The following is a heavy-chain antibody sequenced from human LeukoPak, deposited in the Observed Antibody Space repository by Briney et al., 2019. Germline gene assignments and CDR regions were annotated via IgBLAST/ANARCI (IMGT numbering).Heavy chain of an antibody. V-gene: IGHV3-74*01. Sequence: GGSLRLSCGSTAFNFTAYWMHWVRQDPRQGLLWVARINSDGTTTNYAASVKGRFTISRDNAKNTLFLQMNSLRAEDTAVYFCAVSNGGYGPWGQGALVTVSS. D-gene: IGHD5-12*01. CDR3: AVSNGGYGP. CDR1: AFNFTAYW. CDR2: INSDGTTT. J-gene: IGHJ5*02.